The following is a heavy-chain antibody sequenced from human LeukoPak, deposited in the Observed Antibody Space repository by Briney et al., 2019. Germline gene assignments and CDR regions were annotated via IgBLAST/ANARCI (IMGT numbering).Heavy chain of an antibody. V-gene: IGHV3-7*01. CDR2: IKNDGTVK. CDR3: AKDSYSKGDY. Sequence: GGSLRLSCAASGFTFSSYAMSWVRQAPGKGLEWVANIKNDGTVKNYVDSVKGRFTISRDNSKNSLYLQMNSLRAEDTGVYYCAKDSYSKGDYWGQGVLVTVSS. J-gene: IGHJ4*02. D-gene: IGHD5-18*01. CDR1: GFTFSSYA.